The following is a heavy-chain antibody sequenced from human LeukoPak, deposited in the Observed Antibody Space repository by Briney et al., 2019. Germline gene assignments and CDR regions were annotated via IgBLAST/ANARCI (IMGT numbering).Heavy chain of an antibody. V-gene: IGHV3-53*01. D-gene: IGHD6-13*01. CDR1: GFTVSSNY. J-gene: IGHJ4*02. CDR2: IYSGGST. CDR3: ARARGYSSSQAYDY. Sequence: PGGSLRLSCAASGFTVSSNYMSWVRQAPGKGLEWVSVIYSGGSTYYADSVKGRFTISRDNSKNTLYLQMNCLRAEDTAVYYCARARGYSSSQAYDYWGQGTLVTVSS.